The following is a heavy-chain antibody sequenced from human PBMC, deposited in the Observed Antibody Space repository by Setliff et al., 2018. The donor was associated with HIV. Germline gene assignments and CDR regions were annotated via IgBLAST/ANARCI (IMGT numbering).Heavy chain of an antibody. Sequence: SETLSLTCTVSGASISSYYWSWIRQPPGKGLEWIGYIYSSGSTNYNPSLKSRVTISVDTSKNQFSLKLSSVTAADTAVYYCARTPGTIRGYDYWGQGTLVTVSS. D-gene: IGHD3-9*01. CDR3: ARTPGTIRGYDY. J-gene: IGHJ4*02. CDR1: GASISSYY. CDR2: IYSSGST. V-gene: IGHV4-59*01.